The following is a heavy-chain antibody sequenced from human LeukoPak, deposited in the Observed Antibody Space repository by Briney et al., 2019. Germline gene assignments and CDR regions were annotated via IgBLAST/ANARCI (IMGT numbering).Heavy chain of an antibody. CDR3: ARDRGSGGSHLYYMDV. CDR1: GGSISSYY. CDR2: IYYSGST. J-gene: IGHJ6*03. Sequence: SETLSLTCTVSGGSISSYYWSWIRQPPGEGLEWIGYIYYSGSTNYNPSLKSRVTISVDTSKNQFSLKLSSVTAADPAVYYCARDRGSGGSHLYYMDVWGKGTTVTVSS. V-gene: IGHV4-59*01. D-gene: IGHD2-15*01.